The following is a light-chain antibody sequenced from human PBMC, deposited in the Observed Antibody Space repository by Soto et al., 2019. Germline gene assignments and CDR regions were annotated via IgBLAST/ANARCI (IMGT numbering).Light chain of an antibody. CDR2: YDT. V-gene: IGLV3-21*04. CDR3: QVWDSSSDHVV. J-gene: IGLJ2*01. CDR1: DIASKS. Sequence: SYELTQPPSVSVAPGKAARITCGGKDIASKSVHWYQQKPGQAPVLVISYDTDRPSGIPERFSGSSSGDTATLTISSVEAGDEADYYCQVWDSSSDHVVFGGGTKLTVL.